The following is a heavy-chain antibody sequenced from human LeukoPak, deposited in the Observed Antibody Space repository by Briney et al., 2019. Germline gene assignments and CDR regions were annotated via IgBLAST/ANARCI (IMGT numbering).Heavy chain of an antibody. J-gene: IGHJ4*02. Sequence: SQTLSLTCAISGDSVSSNSAAWNWIRQSPSRGLERLGRTYYRSKWYNDYAVSVKSRITINPDTSKNQFSLQLNSVTPEDTAVYYCARGRLGELSLDRLSFDYWGQGTLVTVSS. CDR1: GDSVSSNSAA. CDR3: ARGRLGELSLDRLSFDY. CDR2: TYYRSKWYN. D-gene: IGHD3-16*02. V-gene: IGHV6-1*01.